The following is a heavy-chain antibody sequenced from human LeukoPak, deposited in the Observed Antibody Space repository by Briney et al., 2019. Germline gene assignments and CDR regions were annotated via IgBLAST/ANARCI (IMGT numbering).Heavy chain of an antibody. CDR2: IIPIFGAA. Sequence: SVKVSCKASGGTFSGYAISWVRQAPGQGLEWMGRIIPIFGAANYAQKFQGRVTITTDESTSTAYMELSSLRSEDSAVYYCARDSSYSSGSDAFDIWGQGTMVTVSS. J-gene: IGHJ3*02. CDR3: ARDSSYSSGSDAFDI. D-gene: IGHD6-19*01. CDR1: GGTFSGYA. V-gene: IGHV1-69*05.